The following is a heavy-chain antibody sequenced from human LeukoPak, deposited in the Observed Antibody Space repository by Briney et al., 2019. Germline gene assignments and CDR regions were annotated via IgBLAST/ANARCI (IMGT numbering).Heavy chain of an antibody. J-gene: IGHJ6*04. V-gene: IGHV3-30*04. CDR1: GFTFSSYA. D-gene: IGHD3-10*01. CDR2: ISYDGSNK. Sequence: GGSLRLSCAASGFTFSSYAMHWVRQAPGKGLEWVAVISYDGSNKYYADSVKGRFTISRDKSKNTLYLQMNSLRAEDTAVYYCARDYGSGSYYYYGMDVWGKGTTVTVSS. CDR3: ARDYGSGSYYYYGMDV.